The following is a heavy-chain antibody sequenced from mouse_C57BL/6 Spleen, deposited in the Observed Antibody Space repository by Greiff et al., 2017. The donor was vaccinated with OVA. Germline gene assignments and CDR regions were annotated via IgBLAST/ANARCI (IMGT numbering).Heavy chain of an antibody. Sequence: EVQGVESGGGLVKPGGSLKLSCAASGFTFSSYAMSWVRQTPEKRLEWVATISDGGSYTYYPDNVKGRFTISRDNAKNNLYLQMSHLKSEDTAMYDCARGGYYDYDWFAYWGQGTLVTVSA. CDR2: ISDGGSYT. CDR1: GFTFSSYA. CDR3: ARGGYYDYDWFAY. D-gene: IGHD2-4*01. J-gene: IGHJ3*01. V-gene: IGHV5-4*01.